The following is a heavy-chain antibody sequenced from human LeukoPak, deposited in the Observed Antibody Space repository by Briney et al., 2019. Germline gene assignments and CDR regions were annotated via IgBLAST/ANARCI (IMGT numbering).Heavy chain of an antibody. CDR3: AGDYPGPFAFNI. J-gene: IGHJ3*02. CDR1: GFTVSSNY. V-gene: IGHV3-53*01. Sequence: GGSLRLSCAASGFTVSSNYMSWVRQAPGKGLEWVSVIYSGGSTSYADSVKGRFTISRDNSKNTLYLQMNSLRAEDTAVYYCAGDYPGPFAFNIWGQGTMVTVSS. CDR2: IYSGGST.